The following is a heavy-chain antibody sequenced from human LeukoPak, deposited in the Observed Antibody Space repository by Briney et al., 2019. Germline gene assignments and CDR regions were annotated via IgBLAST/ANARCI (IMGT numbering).Heavy chain of an antibody. CDR3: ARKSIAVAGAPFDY. Sequence: GGSLRLSCAASGFTFSSYEMNWVRQAPGKGLEWVSYISSGSTIYDADSVKGRFTISRDNAKNSLYLQMNSLRAEDTAVYYCARKSIAVAGAPFDYWGQGTLVTVSS. CDR1: GFTFSSYE. J-gene: IGHJ4*02. V-gene: IGHV3-48*03. D-gene: IGHD6-19*01. CDR2: ISSGSTI.